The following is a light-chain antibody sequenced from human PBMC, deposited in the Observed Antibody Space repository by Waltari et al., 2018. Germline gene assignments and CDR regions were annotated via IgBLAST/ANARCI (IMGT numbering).Light chain of an antibody. CDR3: HSRDASGVGGS. CDR1: GLRSYY. V-gene: IGLV3-19*01. J-gene: IGLJ2*01. Sequence: SSELTQDPAVSVAMGQTVTITCQGNGLRSYYASWYQQRPGQAPILIMYDKNNRPSGVPDRFSGSNSDNTASLTITGAQAEDEASYYCHSRDASGVGGSFGGGTKLTGL. CDR2: DKN.